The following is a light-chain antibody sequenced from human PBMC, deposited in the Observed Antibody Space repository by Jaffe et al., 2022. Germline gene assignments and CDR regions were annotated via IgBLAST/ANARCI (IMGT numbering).Light chain of an antibody. V-gene: IGKV1-5*03. CDR1: QTISTW. CDR3: QQHNSYPIT. CDR2: RAS. Sequence: DILMTQSPSTLSGFVGDRVTITCRASQTISTWLSWYQQKPGKAPKVLIYRASRLESGVPSRFSGSGSGTEFTLRIDSLQPDDFATYYCQQHNSYPITFGQGTRLEIK. J-gene: IGKJ5*01.